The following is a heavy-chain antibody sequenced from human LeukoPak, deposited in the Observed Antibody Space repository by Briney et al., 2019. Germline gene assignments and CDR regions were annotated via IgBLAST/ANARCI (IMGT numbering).Heavy chain of an antibody. CDR1: GFTVITND. D-gene: IGHD1-14*01. Sequence: GGSLRLACAASGFTVITNDMTWVRQAPGKGLERVSVLYSDGNTKYADSVQGRFTISRDNSKNTLYLEMNSLSPDDTAVYYCARGVEPLAANTLAYWGQGTMVSVSS. CDR2: LYSDGNT. CDR3: ARGVEPLAANTLAY. J-gene: IGHJ4*02. V-gene: IGHV3-53*01.